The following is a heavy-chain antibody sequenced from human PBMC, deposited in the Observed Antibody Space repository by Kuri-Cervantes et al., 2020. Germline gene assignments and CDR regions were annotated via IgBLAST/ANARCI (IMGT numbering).Heavy chain of an antibody. Sequence: GGSLRLSCAASGLSFSSYDMHWVRQAPGKGLEWVAVISYDGSNKYYADSVKGRFTISRDNSKNTLYLQMNSLRAEDTAVYYCARGGLWFDYWGQGTLVTVSS. V-gene: IGHV3-30-3*01. CDR2: ISYDGSNK. J-gene: IGHJ5*01. CDR1: GLSFSSYD. CDR3: ARGGLWFDY.